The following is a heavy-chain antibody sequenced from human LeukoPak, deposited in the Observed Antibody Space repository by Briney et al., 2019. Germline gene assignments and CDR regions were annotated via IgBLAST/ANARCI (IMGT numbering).Heavy chain of an antibody. V-gene: IGHV3-30-3*01. Sequence: TGGSLRLSCAASGFTFSSYAMHWVRQAPGKGLEWVAVISYDGSNKYYADSVKGRFTISRDNSKNTLYLQMNSLRAEDTAVYYCARGCSSCPVDYWGQGTLVTVSS. J-gene: IGHJ4*02. D-gene: IGHD2-15*01. CDR1: GFTFSSYA. CDR2: ISYDGSNK. CDR3: ARGCSSCPVDY.